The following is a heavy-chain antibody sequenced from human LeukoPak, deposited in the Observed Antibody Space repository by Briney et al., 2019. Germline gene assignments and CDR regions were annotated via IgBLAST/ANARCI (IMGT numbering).Heavy chain of an antibody. D-gene: IGHD3-16*01. V-gene: IGHV3-7*02. Sequence: RGSLRLSCAASGFVFSSYAMSWVCQAPGKGLEWVANINRDGSEKYYVDSVKGRFTISRDNAKNSLYLQMNSLGAEDTALYSCARLLVGGTNWFDPWGQGTLVTVSS. CDR1: GFVFSSYA. CDR2: INRDGSEK. CDR3: ARLLVGGTNWFDP. J-gene: IGHJ5*02.